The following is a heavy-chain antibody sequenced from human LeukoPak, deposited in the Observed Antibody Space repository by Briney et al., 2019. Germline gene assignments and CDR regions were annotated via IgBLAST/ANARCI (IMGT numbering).Heavy chain of an antibody. CDR1: GGSINNGGYY. D-gene: IGHD3-10*01. J-gene: IGHJ5*02. CDR2: IYYSGST. Sequence: SETLSLTCTVSGGSINNGGYYWSWIRQHPGKGLEWIGYIYYSGSTYYNPSLKSRVTISLDTSKNQVSLKLNSVTAADTAVYYCARGLESGYYGSGSFRPWGQGTLVTVSS. V-gene: IGHV4-31*03. CDR3: ARGLESGYYGSGSFRP.